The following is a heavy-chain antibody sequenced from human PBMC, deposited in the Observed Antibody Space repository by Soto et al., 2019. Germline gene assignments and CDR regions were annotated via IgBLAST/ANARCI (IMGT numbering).Heavy chain of an antibody. V-gene: IGHV3-9*01. CDR2: ISWNSGSI. Sequence: EVQLVESGGGLVQPGRSLRLSCAASGFTFDDYAMHWVRQAPGKGLEWVSGISWNSGSIGYADSVKGRFTISRDNAKNSLYLQMNSPRAEDTALYYCAKDGAIVVVPAAMYHFPPGYSSGWYFDYWGQGTLVTVSS. J-gene: IGHJ4*02. CDR3: AKDGAIVVVPAAMYHFPPGYSSGWYFDY. CDR1: GFTFDDYA. D-gene: IGHD2-2*01.